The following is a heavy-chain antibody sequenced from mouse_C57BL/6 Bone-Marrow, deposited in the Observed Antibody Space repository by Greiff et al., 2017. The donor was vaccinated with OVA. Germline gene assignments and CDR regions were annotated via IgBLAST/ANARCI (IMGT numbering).Heavy chain of an antibody. V-gene: IGHV10-1*01. Sequence: EVMLVESGGGLVQPKGSLKLSCAASGFSFNTYAMNWVRQAPGKGLEWVARIRSKSNNYATYYADSVKDRFTISRDDSESMLYLQMNNLKTEDTAMYYCVTYYYGSSLYAMDYWGQGTSVTVSS. CDR3: VTYYYGSSLYAMDY. CDR2: IRSKSNNYAT. CDR1: GFSFNTYA. D-gene: IGHD1-1*01. J-gene: IGHJ4*01.